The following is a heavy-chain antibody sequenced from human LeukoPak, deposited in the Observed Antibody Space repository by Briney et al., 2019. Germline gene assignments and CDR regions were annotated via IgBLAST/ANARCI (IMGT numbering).Heavy chain of an antibody. D-gene: IGHD4-17*01. J-gene: IGHJ5*02. CDR1: GFSFSTYG. CDR2: ISGNAATT. V-gene: IGHV3-23*01. CDR3: AKFACGDYEGFDP. Sequence: PGGSLRLSCVASGFSFSTYGMSWVRQAPGKGLECVSGISGNAATTYYADSVKGRFTISRDNSKNTLYLQMNSLRAEDTAVYYCAKFACGDYEGFDPWGQGTLVTVSS.